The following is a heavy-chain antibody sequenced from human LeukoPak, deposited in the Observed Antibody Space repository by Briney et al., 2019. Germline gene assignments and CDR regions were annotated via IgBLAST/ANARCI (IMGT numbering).Heavy chain of an antibody. CDR3: ARDRDDYGYNWFDP. J-gene: IGHJ5*02. CDR1: GFTFSSYT. CDR2: ISSVSSYI. D-gene: IGHD4-17*01. Sequence: GGSLRLSCAASGFTFSSYTMNWVRQAPGKGLEWVSSISSVSSYIYYADSVKGRFTISRDNAKNSLYLQMNSLRAEDTAVYYCARDRDDYGYNWFDPWGQGTLVSVSS. V-gene: IGHV3-21*01.